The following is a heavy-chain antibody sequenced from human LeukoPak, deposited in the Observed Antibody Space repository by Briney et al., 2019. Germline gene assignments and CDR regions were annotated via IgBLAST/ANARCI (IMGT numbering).Heavy chain of an antibody. Sequence: SETLSLTCTVSGGSISSFYWSWVRQPAGKGLEWIGRIYTSGSTNYNPSLKSRVTMSVDTSKNQFSLNLSSVTAADTAVYYCARDVVAAAGSWDYWGQGTLVTVSS. CDR1: GGSISSFY. CDR3: ARDVVAAAGSWDY. D-gene: IGHD6-13*01. V-gene: IGHV4-4*07. CDR2: IYTSGST. J-gene: IGHJ4*02.